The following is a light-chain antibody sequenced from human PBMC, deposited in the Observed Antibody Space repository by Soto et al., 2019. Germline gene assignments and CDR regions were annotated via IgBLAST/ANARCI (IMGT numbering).Light chain of an antibody. CDR2: GAS. J-gene: IGKJ2*01. CDR3: QPFGNSPVYT. V-gene: IGKV3-20*01. CDR1: QTVPSNY. Sequence: EIVLTQSPGTLSLSPGERATLSCRASQTVPSNYIAWYQQKPGQAPRLLIYGASNRATGCPDRVSGSGSGTDFNLTIRRLEPEDFAVDFLYCQPFGNSPVYTFGQGTKL.